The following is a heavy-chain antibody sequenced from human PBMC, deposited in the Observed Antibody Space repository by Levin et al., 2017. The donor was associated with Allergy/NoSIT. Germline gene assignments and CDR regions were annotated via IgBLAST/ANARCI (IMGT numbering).Heavy chain of an antibody. CDR1: GGSLRGRSYC. CDR3: ARYTGYANFEY. J-gene: IGHJ4*02. D-gene: IGHD3-9*01. Sequence: SQTLSLTCTVSGGSLRGRSYCGGWIRQPPGKGLEWIGNICYSGSTYYSPSLKSRVTISVDTSKTQFSLKLTSVSATDTAVYYCARYTGYANFEYWGQGTLVTVSS. V-gene: IGHV4-39*01. CDR2: ICYSGST.